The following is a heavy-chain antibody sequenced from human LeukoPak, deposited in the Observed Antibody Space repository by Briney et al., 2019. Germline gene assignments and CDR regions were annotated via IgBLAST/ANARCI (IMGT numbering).Heavy chain of an antibody. CDR1: GFTFSSYE. CDR3: ARDLGCSSTSCPYYYYYGMDV. Sequence: GGSLRLSCAASGFTFSSYEMNWVRQAPGKGLEWVSYISSSGSTIYYADSVKGRFTISRDNAKNSLYLQMNSLRVEDTAVYYCARDLGCSSTSCPYYYYYGMDVWGQGTTVTVSS. J-gene: IGHJ6*02. CDR2: ISSSGSTI. V-gene: IGHV3-48*03. D-gene: IGHD2-2*01.